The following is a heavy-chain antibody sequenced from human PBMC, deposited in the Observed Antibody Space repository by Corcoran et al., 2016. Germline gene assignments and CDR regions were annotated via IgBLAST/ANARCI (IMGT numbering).Heavy chain of an antibody. CDR3: VRSSWNDY. J-gene: IGHJ4*02. CDR2: IKGGDNEK. CDR1: GFAFDTYW. Sequence: EVQLVESGGGLVQPGGSLRLSCAASGFAFDTYWMNWVRQAPGKGLEWVAHIKGGDNEKYYVDSVKGRFTISRDNDKKLVYLQMNSLRAEDTAVYYCVRSSWNDYWGQGTLVTVSS. V-gene: IGHV3-7*01. D-gene: IGHD6-13*01.